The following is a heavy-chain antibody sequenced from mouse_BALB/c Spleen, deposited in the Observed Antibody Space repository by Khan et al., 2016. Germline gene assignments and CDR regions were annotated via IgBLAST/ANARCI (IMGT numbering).Heavy chain of an antibody. CDR2: ISSGSSTI. J-gene: IGHJ2*01. Sequence: EVELVESGGGLVQPGGSRKLSCAASGFTFSSFGMHWVRQAPEKGLEWVAYISSGSSTIYYADTVKGRFTISRDNPKNNLFLQLTSLRSEDTAMYYCAGDIYYYGSSYFDYWGQGTTLTVSS. CDR3: AGDIYYYGSSYFDY. CDR1: GFTFSSFG. V-gene: IGHV5-17*02. D-gene: IGHD1-1*01.